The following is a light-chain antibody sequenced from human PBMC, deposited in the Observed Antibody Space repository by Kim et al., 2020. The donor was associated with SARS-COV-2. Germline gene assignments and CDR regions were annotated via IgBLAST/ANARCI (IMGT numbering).Light chain of an antibody. J-gene: IGKJ4*01. CDR1: QTVLYSSNSLNY. Sequence: IVMTQSPDSLAVSLGETATINCRSSQTVLYSSNSLNYLAWYQQKPGQPPKLLINWASTRESGVPDRFSGSGSGTDFTLTISSLQAEDAAVYYCQHYYSAPFTFGGGTKVDIK. CDR2: WAS. CDR3: QHYYSAPFT. V-gene: IGKV4-1*01.